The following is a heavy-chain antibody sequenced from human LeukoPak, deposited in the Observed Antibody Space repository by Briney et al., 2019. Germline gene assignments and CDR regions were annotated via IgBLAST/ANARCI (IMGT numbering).Heavy chain of an antibody. CDR3: TRGAPQADVFDI. J-gene: IGHJ3*02. CDR2: FKSKVAGGTT. D-gene: IGHD1-26*01. V-gene: IGHV3-15*01. CDR1: GFTFSRYW. Sequence: GGSLRLSCAASGFTFSRYWMTWVRQAPGKGLEWVGRFKSKVAGGTTDYAAPVAGRFTISRDDSKNMLYLQMNSLKTEDTGVYYCTRGAPQADVFDIWGQGTMVTVSS.